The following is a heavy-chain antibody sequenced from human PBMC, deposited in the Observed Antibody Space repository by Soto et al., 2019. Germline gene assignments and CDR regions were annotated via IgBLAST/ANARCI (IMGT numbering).Heavy chain of an antibody. CDR2: ISAYNGNT. J-gene: IGHJ4*02. Sequence: ASVKVSCKASGYTFTSYGISWVRQAPGQGLEWMGWISAYNGNTNYAQKLQGRVTMTTDTSTSTAYMELGSLRSDDTAVYYCARSGGIAAAGHPFDYWGQGTLVTVSS. CDR1: GYTFTSYG. D-gene: IGHD6-13*01. V-gene: IGHV1-18*01. CDR3: ARSGGIAAAGHPFDY.